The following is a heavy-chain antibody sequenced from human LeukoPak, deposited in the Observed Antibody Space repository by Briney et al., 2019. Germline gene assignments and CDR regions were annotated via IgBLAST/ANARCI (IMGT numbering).Heavy chain of an antibody. CDR3: ARRTYYYDSSGYYRLSHFDY. D-gene: IGHD3-22*01. Sequence: RGESLKISCKGSGYSFTSYWIGWVRQMPGKGLEWMGIIYPGDSDTRYSPSFQGQVTISADKSISTAYLQWSSLKASDTAMYYCARRTYYYDSSGYYRLSHFDYWGQGTLVTVSS. J-gene: IGHJ4*02. CDR2: IYPGDSDT. CDR1: GYSFTSYW. V-gene: IGHV5-51*01.